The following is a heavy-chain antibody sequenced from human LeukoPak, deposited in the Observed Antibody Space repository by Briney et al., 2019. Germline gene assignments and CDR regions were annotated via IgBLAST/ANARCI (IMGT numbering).Heavy chain of an antibody. Sequence: SQTLSLTCTVSGGSISSGGYYWSWIRQHPGKGLEWIGYIYYSGSTYYNPSLKSRVTISVDTSKNQFSLKLSSVTAADTAVYYRARVSHRDHYYGDYFDWGQGTLVTVSS. V-gene: IGHV4-31*03. CDR3: ARVSHRDHYYGDYFD. CDR2: IYYSGST. D-gene: IGHD4-17*01. CDR1: GGSISSGGYY. J-gene: IGHJ4*02.